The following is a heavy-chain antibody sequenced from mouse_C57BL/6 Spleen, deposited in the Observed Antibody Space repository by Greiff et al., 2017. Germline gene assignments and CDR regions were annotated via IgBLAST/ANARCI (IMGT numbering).Heavy chain of an antibody. CDR3: ARSGGNSYYFDV. V-gene: IGHV1-55*01. D-gene: IGHD2-1*01. CDR2: IYPGSGST. Sequence: QVQLQQPGAELVKPGASVKMSCKASGYTFTSYWITWVKQRPGQGLEWIGDIYPGSGSTNYNETFKSKATLTVDTSSSTAYMQLSSLTSEDSAVYYCARSGGNSYYFDVWGQGTTLTVSS. CDR1: GYTFTSYW. J-gene: IGHJ2*01.